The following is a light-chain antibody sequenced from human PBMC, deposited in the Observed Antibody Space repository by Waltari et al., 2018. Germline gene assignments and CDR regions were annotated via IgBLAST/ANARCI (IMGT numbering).Light chain of an antibody. CDR2: EVN. Sequence: QSALTQPASVSGSPGQSITISCTGTSCDVGSYTLVSWYQQHPGRAPKVLLYEVNRRPSGVSNRFSGSKSGNTASLTISGLQAEDEADYSCSSYAGSSTLLFGGGTKVTVL. J-gene: IGLJ3*02. CDR3: SSYAGSSTLL. CDR1: SCDVGSYTL. V-gene: IGLV2-23*02.